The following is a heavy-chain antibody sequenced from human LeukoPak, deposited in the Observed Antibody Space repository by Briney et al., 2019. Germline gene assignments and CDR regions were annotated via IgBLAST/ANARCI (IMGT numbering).Heavy chain of an antibody. V-gene: IGHV1-2*04. J-gene: IGHJ4*02. CDR3: ARLSDSGSFLFDY. D-gene: IGHD1-26*01. CDR1: GYTFTGYY. CDR2: INPNSGGT. Sequence: ASVKVSCKASGYTFTGYYMHWVRQAPGQGLEWTGWINPNSGGTNYAQKFQGWVTMTRDTSISTAYMELSSLRSEDTAVYYCARLSDSGSFLFDYWGQGTLVTVSS.